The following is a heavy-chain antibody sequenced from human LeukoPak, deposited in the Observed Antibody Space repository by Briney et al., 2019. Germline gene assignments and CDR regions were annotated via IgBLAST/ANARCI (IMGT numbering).Heavy chain of an antibody. J-gene: IGHJ3*02. CDR3: ASDISSSLGAFNI. CDR2: IYIGGST. Sequence: TGGSLRLSCAASGFTVSSCYMSWVRQAPGKGLEWVSVIYIGGSTYYADSVKGRFTISRDSSKNTLYLQMNSMRAEDTAVYYCASDISSSLGAFNIWGQGTMVTVSS. CDR1: GFTVSSCY. V-gene: IGHV3-53*01. D-gene: IGHD6-6*01.